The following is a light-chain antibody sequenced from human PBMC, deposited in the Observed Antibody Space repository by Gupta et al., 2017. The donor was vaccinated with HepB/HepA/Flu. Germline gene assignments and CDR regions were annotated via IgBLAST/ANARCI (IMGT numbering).Light chain of an antibody. Sequence: DLQMTQSPSSVSASVGDRVTITCRASQDISSWLAWFQQKPGKATKLLIYAASSLQSGVPARFSGRGSGTEFTLSIRSLQPEDVARDDCQQGNSVNRTCGQGNKVEIK. CDR1: QDISSW. CDR2: AAS. V-gene: IGKV1-12*01. CDR3: QQGNSVNRT. J-gene: IGKJ1*01.